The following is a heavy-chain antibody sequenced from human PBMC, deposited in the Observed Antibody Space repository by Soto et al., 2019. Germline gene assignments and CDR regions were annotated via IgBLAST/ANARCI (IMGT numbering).Heavy chain of an antibody. CDR1: GFTFSRHA. Sequence: GGSLRLSCAASGFTFSRHAMSWVRQAPGKGLEWVSGISGSGGSTYYADSVKGRFTISRDNSQNTLYLHMNSQRAEDTAVYYCAKDQYYSSGRNNWFDSWGQGTLDTVSS. CDR3: AKDQYYSSGRNNWFDS. CDR2: ISGSGGST. D-gene: IGHD3-10*01. V-gene: IGHV3-23*01. J-gene: IGHJ5*01.